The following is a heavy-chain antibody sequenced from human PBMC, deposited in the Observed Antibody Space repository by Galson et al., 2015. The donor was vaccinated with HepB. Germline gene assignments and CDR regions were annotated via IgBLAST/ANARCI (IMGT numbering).Heavy chain of an antibody. CDR1: GFTFSSYG. CDR3: AKDPSTRKSLLGYCSGGSCGTFDY. J-gene: IGHJ4*02. CDR2: IRYDGSNK. Sequence: SLRLSCAASGFTFSSYGMHWVRQAPGKGLEWVAFIRYDGSNKYYADSVKGRFTISRDNSKNTLYLQMNSLRAEDTAVYYCAKDPSTRKSLLGYCSGGSCGTFDYWGQGTLVTVSS. V-gene: IGHV3-30*02. D-gene: IGHD2-15*01.